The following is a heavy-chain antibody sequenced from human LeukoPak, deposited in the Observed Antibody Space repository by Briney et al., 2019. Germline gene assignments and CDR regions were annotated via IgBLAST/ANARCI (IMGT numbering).Heavy chain of an antibody. J-gene: IGHJ3*02. V-gene: IGHV3-21*01. Sequence: GGSLRLSCAASGFTFSSYSMNWVRQAPGKGLEWVSSISSSSSYIYYADSVKGRFTISRDNAKNSLYLQMNSLRAEDTAVYYCARAVSCYDSSGYYRICAFDIWGQGTMVTVSS. CDR2: ISSSSSYI. D-gene: IGHD3-22*01. CDR3: ARAVSCYDSSGYYRICAFDI. CDR1: GFTFSSYS.